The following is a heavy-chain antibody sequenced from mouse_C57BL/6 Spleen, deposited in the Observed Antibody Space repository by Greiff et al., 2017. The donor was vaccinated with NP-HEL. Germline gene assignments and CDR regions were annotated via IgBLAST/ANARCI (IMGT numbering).Heavy chain of an antibody. CDR1: GYTFTDYE. Sequence: QVQLQQSGAELVRPGASVTLSCKASGYTFTDYEMHWVKQTPVHGLEWIGAIDPETGGTAYNQKFKGKAILTADKSSSTAYMELRSLTSEDSAVYYCTMRGYYGSSYFDYWGQGTTLTVSS. CDR3: TMRGYYGSSYFDY. D-gene: IGHD1-1*01. J-gene: IGHJ2*01. CDR2: IDPETGGT. V-gene: IGHV1-15*01.